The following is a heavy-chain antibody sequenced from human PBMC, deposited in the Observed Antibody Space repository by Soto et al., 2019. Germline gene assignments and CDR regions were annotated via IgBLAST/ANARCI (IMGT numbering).Heavy chain of an antibody. D-gene: IGHD3-3*01. CDR2: INPHGGST. J-gene: IGHJ5*02. CDR1: GDTFTSYY. CDR3: ARSSGGNFGIIIEGSNWFDP. V-gene: IGHV1-46*01. Sequence: ASMKVSCKAPGDTFTSYYLNWVRPAPGQGLEWMGVINPHGGSTKYAQKFQGRITMTRDTSRSTVYMELSSLRSDDTAIYYCARSSGGNFGIIIEGSNWFDPWGQGTLVTVSS.